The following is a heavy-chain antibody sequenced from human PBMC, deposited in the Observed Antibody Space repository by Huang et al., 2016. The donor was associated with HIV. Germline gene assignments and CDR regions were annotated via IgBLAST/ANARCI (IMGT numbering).Heavy chain of an antibody. Sequence: QVQLVQSGAEVKKPGASVKGSCKASGYSFTTYALHWVRQAPGHRLEWMGWSNPGNGNTNYSQKFQGRVTITRDTSASTVYMEVSSLTFEDTAVYYCAREFVIFGAPLWPAYWGQGTLISVSS. CDR1: GYSFTTYA. J-gene: IGHJ4*02. D-gene: IGHD2-21*01. CDR3: AREFVIFGAPLWPAY. CDR2: SNPGNGNT. V-gene: IGHV1-3*01.